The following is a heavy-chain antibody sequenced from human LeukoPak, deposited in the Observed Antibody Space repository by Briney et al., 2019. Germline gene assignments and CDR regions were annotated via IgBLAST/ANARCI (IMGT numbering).Heavy chain of an antibody. D-gene: IGHD3-10*01. Sequence: SETLSLTCTVSGGSISSSSYYWDWMRQPPGKGLEWIGSIYYSGSTYYNPSLKSRVTISVDTSKNQFSLKLSSVTAADTAVYYCARDGGYGSGSYSLWFDPWGQGTLVTVSS. J-gene: IGHJ5*02. V-gene: IGHV4-39*07. CDR2: IYYSGST. CDR3: ARDGGYGSGSYSLWFDP. CDR1: GGSISSSSYY.